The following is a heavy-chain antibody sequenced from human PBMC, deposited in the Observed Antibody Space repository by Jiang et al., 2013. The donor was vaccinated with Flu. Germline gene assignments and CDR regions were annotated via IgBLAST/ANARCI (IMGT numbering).Heavy chain of an antibody. Sequence: GSGLVKPSETLSLTCTVSGGSISSYYWSWIRQPPGKGLEWIGCVYYSGTTNYNPSLKSRVTMSVDTSKNQFSLKLSSVTAADTAVYYCARHGDYGSSGYYPFDYWGQGTLVTVSS. CDR3: ARHGDYGSSGYYPFDY. CDR1: GGSISSYY. V-gene: IGHV4-59*08. J-gene: IGHJ4*02. CDR2: VYYSGTT. D-gene: IGHD3-22*01.